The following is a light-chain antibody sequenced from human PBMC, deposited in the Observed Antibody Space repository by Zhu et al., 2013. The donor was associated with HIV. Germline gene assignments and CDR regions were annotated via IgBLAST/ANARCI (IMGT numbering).Light chain of an antibody. CDR1: QSVTSTY. CDR3: QQYGSSPRT. Sequence: EIVLTQSPGTLSLFPGERAALSCRASQSVTSTYLGWYQQKPGQAPRLLIYAASSRAAGIPDRFSGSGSGTDFTLTISRLEPEDFAVYYCQQYGSSPRTFGQGPRWK. J-gene: IGKJ1*01. CDR2: AAS. V-gene: IGKV3-20*01.